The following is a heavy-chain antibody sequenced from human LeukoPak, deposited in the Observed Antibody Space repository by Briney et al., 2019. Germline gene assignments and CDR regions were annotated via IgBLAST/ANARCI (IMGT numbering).Heavy chain of an antibody. CDR1: GGSISSYY. V-gene: IGHV4-4*07. CDR3: ARENSSGWYRGYYYYMDV. D-gene: IGHD6-19*01. Sequence: PSETLSLTCTVSGGSISSYYWSWIRQPAGKGLEWIGRIHTSGSINYNPSLKSRVTMSVDTSKNQFSLKLSSVTAADTAVYYCARENSSGWYRGYYYYMDVWGKGTTVTVSS. J-gene: IGHJ6*03. CDR2: IHTSGSI.